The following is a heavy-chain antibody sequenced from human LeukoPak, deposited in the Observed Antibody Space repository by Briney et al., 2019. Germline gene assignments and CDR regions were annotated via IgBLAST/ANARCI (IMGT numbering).Heavy chain of an antibody. J-gene: IGHJ4*02. CDR1: GFTVSSNL. Sequence: GGSLRLSCAASGFTVSSNLMTWVRQSPGRGLEWLSSSYSAGATYYADSVKGRFTVSRDISKNTLYLQMNSLRAEDTALYYCAKGITAADTGLDYWGQGTLVTVSS. CDR3: AKGITAADTGLDY. V-gene: IGHV3-53*01. CDR2: SYSAGAT. D-gene: IGHD6-13*01.